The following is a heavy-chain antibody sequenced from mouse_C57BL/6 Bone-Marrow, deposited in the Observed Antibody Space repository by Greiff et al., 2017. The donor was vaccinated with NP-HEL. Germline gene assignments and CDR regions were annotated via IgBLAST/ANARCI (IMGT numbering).Heavy chain of an antibody. V-gene: IGHV1-54*01. CDR2: INPGSGGT. CDR1: GYAFTNYL. CDR3: ARCHFDY. J-gene: IGHJ2*01. Sequence: VQLQESGAELVRPGTSVKVSCKASGYAFTNYLIEWVKQRPGQGLEWIGVINPGSGGTNYNEKFKGKATLTADKSSSTAYMQLSSLTSEDSAVYFCARCHFDYWGQGTTLTVSS.